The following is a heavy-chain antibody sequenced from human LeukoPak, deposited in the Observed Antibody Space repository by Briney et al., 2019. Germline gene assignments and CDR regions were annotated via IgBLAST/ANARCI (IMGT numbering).Heavy chain of an antibody. CDR3: ARGRDPLQPLDY. Sequence: SQTLSLTCTVSGGSISNYYWTWIRQPAGKGLEWIGYIYYSVSTNYNPTLKSRVTISLDTSKNHFSLRLSSVSAADTAVYYCARGRDPLQPLDYWGQGTLVTVSS. V-gene: IGHV4-59*08. CDR2: IYYSVST. D-gene: IGHD2-2*01. J-gene: IGHJ4*02. CDR1: GGSISNYY.